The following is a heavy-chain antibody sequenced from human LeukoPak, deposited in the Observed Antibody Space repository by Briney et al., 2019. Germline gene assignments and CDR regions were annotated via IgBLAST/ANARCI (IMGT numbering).Heavy chain of an antibody. D-gene: IGHD5-18*01. CDR1: GFSFRSYS. J-gene: IGHJ4*02. V-gene: IGHV3-23*01. CDR2: ISGSGGST. Sequence: GGSLRLSCAASGFSFRSYSMNWVRQAPGKGLEWVSAISGSGGSTYYADSVKGRFTISRDNSKNTLYLQMNSLRAEDTAVYYCAKDVDTAMDYWGQGTLVTVSS. CDR3: AKDVDTAMDY.